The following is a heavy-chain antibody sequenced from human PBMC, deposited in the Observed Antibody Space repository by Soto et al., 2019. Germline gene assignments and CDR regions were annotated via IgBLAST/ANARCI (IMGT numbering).Heavy chain of an antibody. Sequence: QVQLVESGGGLVKPGGSLRLSCAASGFTFSDYYMSWIRQAPGKGLEWVSYISSSGSTIYYADSVKGRCTISRDNAKNSLYRQMNSLRSDDPSVYYCARDPDCYNPLFDCWVQGTLVTVSS. V-gene: IGHV3-11*01. CDR1: GFTFSDYY. CDR2: ISSSGSTI. CDR3: ARDPDCYNPLFDC. J-gene: IGHJ4*02. D-gene: IGHD2-21*01.